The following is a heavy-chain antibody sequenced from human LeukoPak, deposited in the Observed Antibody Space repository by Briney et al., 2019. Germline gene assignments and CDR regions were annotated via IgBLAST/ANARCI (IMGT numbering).Heavy chain of an antibody. V-gene: IGHV1-69-2*01. J-gene: IGHJ4*02. CDR2: VDPEDGET. CDR1: GYTFTDYY. D-gene: IGHD1-26*01. CDR3: ATRQRVGAIDY. Sequence: ATVKISCKVSGYTFTDYYMHWVQQAPGEGLEWMGLVDPEDGETIYAEKLQGRVTITADTSTDTAYMELSSLRSEDTAVYYCATRQRVGAIDYWGQGTLVTVSS.